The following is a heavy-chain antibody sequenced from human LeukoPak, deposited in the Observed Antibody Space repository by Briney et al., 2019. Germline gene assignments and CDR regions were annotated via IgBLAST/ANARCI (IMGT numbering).Heavy chain of an antibody. CDR3: AKGSSGYFFDL. D-gene: IGHD3-22*01. J-gene: IGHJ4*02. CDR2: ISNDGGGT. CDR1: GFIFNNFG. V-gene: IGHV3-23*01. Sequence: PGGSLRRSCGASGFIFNNFGLVWVRQTPGKGLEWVSAISNDGGGTTYADFVKGRFTISRDNSKNTLFLQMDSLRAEDTALYYCAKGSSGYFFDLWGQGTLVTVSS.